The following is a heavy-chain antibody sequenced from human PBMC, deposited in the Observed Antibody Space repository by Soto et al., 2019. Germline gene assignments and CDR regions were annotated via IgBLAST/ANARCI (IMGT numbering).Heavy chain of an antibody. J-gene: IGHJ1*01. CDR2: IYPGDSDT. CDR1: EDSFTSYW. V-gene: IGHV5-51*01. CDR3: ARIKTSYARSPFGEYYQH. Sequence: PGESLKISCKGSEDSFTSYWIGWVRQMPGKGLEWMGIIYPGDSDTRYSPSFQGRVTISADKSISTAYLQWSSLKASDTAMYYCARIKTSYARSPFGEYYQHWGQGTLVTVSS. D-gene: IGHD3-10*01.